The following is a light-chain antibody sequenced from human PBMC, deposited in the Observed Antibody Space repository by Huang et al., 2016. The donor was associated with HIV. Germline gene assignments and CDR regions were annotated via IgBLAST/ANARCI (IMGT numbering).Light chain of an antibody. CDR2: ATS. V-gene: IGKV3-15*01. CDR3: QQYESWPPLT. J-gene: IGKJ4*01. CDR1: QGVRDK. Sequence: EIVMTQSPDTLSVSPGERATLSCRASQGVRDKLAWYQQKPGQAPRPLLHATSTRAAGVPARFSGSGSGTEFTLTISSLQSEDCGVYYCQQYESWPPLTFGGGTKVEIK.